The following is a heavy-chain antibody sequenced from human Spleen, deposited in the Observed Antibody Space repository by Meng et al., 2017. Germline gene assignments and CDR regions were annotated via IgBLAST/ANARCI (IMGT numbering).Heavy chain of an antibody. CDR2: IIPSLNIR. J-gene: IGHJ3*02. CDR1: GGTFSSYY. CDR3: ARYQDSRIYNTGVDALDI. V-gene: IGHV1-69*04. Sequence: QVQPVQSGAEVKKPGSAVEVSCKASGGTFSSYYMHWVRQAPGQGLEWIGRIIPSLNIRDYAEKFQGRVSITADKSTSTAYMELSSLTFEDTAVYYCARYQDSRIYNTGVDALDIWGQGTLVTVSS. D-gene: IGHD2-15*01.